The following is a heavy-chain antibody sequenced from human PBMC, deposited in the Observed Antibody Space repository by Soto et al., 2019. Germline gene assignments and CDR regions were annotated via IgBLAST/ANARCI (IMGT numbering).Heavy chain of an antibody. CDR3: ASGASRWYPYCCDS. CDR1: EGTFNSYA. CDR2: IIPYYTTL. J-gene: IGHJ4*02. V-gene: IGHV1-69*01. D-gene: IGHD6-13*01. Sequence: QAQVVQSGAEVRKPGSSVKLSCKASEGTFNSYAIAWVRQAPGQGLEWMGGIIPYYTTLNYAQKFQDRVTITADDSTNTVYMELSSLRSDDTAVYFCASGASRWYPYCCDSWAQGTRVTVSS.